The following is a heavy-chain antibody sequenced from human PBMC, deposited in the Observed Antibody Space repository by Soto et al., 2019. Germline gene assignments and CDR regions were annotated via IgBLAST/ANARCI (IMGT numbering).Heavy chain of an antibody. CDR2: INAGNGNT. CDR3: ARDKGSSSWHSFEY. J-gene: IGHJ4*02. CDR1: GYTFTGYS. Sequence: GASVKVSCKASGYTFTGYSIHWVRRAPGQRLEWMGWINAGNGNTEYSRDFQGRLTITRDTSASTAYMELNSLRAEDTAVYYCARDKGSSSWHSFEYWGQGTLVTVSS. D-gene: IGHD2-2*01. V-gene: IGHV1-3*03.